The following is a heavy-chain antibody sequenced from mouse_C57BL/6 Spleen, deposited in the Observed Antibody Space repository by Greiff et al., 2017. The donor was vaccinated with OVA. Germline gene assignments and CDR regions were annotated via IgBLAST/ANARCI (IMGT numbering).Heavy chain of an antibody. D-gene: IGHD1-1*01. Sequence: VQLQQSGPELVKPGASVKISCKASGYAFSSSWMNWVKQRPGKGLEWIGRIYPGDGDTNYNGKFKGKATLTADKSSSTAYMQLSSLTSEDSAVYFCARYSGSSSFDYWGQGTTLTVSS. CDR3: ARYSGSSSFDY. J-gene: IGHJ2*01. CDR2: IYPGDGDT. CDR1: GYAFSSSW. V-gene: IGHV1-82*01.